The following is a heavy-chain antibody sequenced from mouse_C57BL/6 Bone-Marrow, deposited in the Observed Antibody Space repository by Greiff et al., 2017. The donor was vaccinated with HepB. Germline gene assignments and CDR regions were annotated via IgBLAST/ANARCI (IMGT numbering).Heavy chain of an antibody. CDR2: ISDGGSYT. J-gene: IGHJ3*01. CDR1: GFTFSSYA. CDR3: ARDLYYYGSSPWFAY. Sequence: EVQLQESGGGLVKPGGSLKLSCAASGFTFSSYAMSWVRQTPEKRLEWVATISDGGSYTYYPDNVKGRFTISRDNAKNNLYLQMSHLKSEDTAMYYCARDLYYYGSSPWFAYWGQGTLVTVSA. V-gene: IGHV5-4*01. D-gene: IGHD1-1*01.